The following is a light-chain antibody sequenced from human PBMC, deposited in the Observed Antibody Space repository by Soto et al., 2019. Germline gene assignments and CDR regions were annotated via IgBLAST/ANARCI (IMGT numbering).Light chain of an antibody. V-gene: IGLV2-23*02. CDR2: EVS. CDR3: SSYAGSRTYYV. Sequence: QSALTQPASVSGSPGQSITISCTGTSSDVGSYNLVSWYQQHPGKAPKLMIYEVSKRPSGVSNRFSGSKSGNTASLTISGLQAEDEADYYCSSYAGSRTYYVFGTGTKVTDL. J-gene: IGLJ1*01. CDR1: SSDVGSYNL.